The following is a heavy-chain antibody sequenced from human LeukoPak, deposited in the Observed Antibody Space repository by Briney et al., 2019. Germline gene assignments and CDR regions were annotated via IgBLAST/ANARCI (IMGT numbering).Heavy chain of an antibody. Sequence: PSETLSLTCAVYGGSFSGYYWSWIRQPPGKGLEWIGEINHSGSTNYNPSLKSRVTISVDTSKNQFSLKLSSVTAADTAVYYCARGLGWGCSSTSCYRHWYDAELPDGPYDYWGQGTLVTVSS. CDR2: INHSGST. D-gene: IGHD2-2*01. J-gene: IGHJ4*02. V-gene: IGHV4-34*01. CDR3: ARGLGWGCSSTSCYRHWYDAELPDGPYDY. CDR1: GGSFSGYY.